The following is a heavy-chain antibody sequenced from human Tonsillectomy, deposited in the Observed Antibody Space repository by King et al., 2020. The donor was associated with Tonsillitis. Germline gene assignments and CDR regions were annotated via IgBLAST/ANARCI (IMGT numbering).Heavy chain of an antibody. J-gene: IGHJ4*02. CDR3: ARSVSGSFDY. D-gene: IGHD1-26*01. V-gene: IGHV4-39*01. CDR2: MYYSGTI. CDR1: GASISSSDHY. Sequence: LQLPESGPGVVKPSETLSLTCTVSGASISSSDHYWAWIRQPPGKGLEWIGYMYYSGTIFYNPSLKSRVTISGGTSENRFSLKLNSVTAADTAVYFCARSVSGSFDYWGQGALVTVSS.